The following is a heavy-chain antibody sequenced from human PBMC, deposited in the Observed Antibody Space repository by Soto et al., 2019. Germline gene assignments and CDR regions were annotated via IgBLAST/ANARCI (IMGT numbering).Heavy chain of an antibody. D-gene: IGHD2-21*01. V-gene: IGHV4-59*12. J-gene: IGHJ4*02. Sequence: PLQTLSLTRTVSGGYISSYYWSCIRQTPGKGLEWIGYIYYSGSTNYNPSLKSRVTISVDTSKNQFSLKLTSVTAADSAVYYSARDKIPALFDNRGQGTLVTGS. CDR2: IYYSGST. CDR1: GGYISSYY. CDR3: ARDKIPALFDN.